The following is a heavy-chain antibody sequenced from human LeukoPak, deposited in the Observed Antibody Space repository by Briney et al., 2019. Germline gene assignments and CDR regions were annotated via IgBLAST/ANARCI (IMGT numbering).Heavy chain of an antibody. CDR2: IIPIFGTA. CDR1: GGTFSSYA. Sequence: GASVKVSCKASGGTFSSYAISWVRQAPGQGLEWMGGIIPIFGTANYAQKFQGRVTITTDESTSTAYMELSSLRSEDTAVYYCARDNPVGLSGGYYYMDVWGKGTTVTVSS. V-gene: IGHV1-69*05. J-gene: IGHJ6*03. D-gene: IGHD3-16*01. CDR3: ARDNPVGLSGGYYYMDV.